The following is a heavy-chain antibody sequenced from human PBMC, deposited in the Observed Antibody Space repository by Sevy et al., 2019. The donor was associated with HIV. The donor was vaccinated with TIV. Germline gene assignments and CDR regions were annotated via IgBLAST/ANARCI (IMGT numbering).Heavy chain of an antibody. V-gene: IGHV3-15*01. Sequence: GGSLRLSCAVSGFTFSNAWRSWVRQSPGKGLEWVGHIRSKAGGGTTDYAATVKGKFTISSDDSRDILYLQLNSLETEDTAIYYGTTDHRRDGIVVVPFEYWGQGTLVTVSS. CDR3: TTDHRRDGIVVVPFEY. D-gene: IGHD2-15*01. J-gene: IGHJ4*02. CDR1: GFTFSNAW. CDR2: IRSKAGGGTT.